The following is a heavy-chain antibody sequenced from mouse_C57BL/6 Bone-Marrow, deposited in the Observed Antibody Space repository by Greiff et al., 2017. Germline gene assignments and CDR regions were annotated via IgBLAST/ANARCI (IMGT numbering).Heavy chain of an antibody. CDR2: INDDGSST. CDR3: AGDMGGNYSYAMDY. V-gene: IGHV5-16*01. Sequence: EVKLVESEGGLVQPGSSMKLSCTASGFTFSDYYMAWVRQVPEKGLEWVANINDDGSSTYYLDSLKSRFIISRDNAKNILYLQMRSLKSEDTATYYCAGDMGGNYSYAMDYWGQGTSVTVSS. J-gene: IGHJ4*01. CDR1: GFTFSDYY. D-gene: IGHD2-1*01.